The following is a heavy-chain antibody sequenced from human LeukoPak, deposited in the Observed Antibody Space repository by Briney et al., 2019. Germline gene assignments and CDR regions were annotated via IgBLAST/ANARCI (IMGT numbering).Heavy chain of an antibody. CDR3: ARSPYYDSSGINFGD. V-gene: IGHV4-59*01. CDR1: GGSISNFY. D-gene: IGHD3-22*01. CDR2: IHNSGST. Sequence: SETLSLTCTVSGGSISNFYWSWIRQPPGKGLEWIGYIHNSGSTKYNPSLKSRVTISVVTAKNQFSLRVSSVAAADTAIYYCARSPYYDSSGINFGDWGQGTLVTVSS. J-gene: IGHJ4*02.